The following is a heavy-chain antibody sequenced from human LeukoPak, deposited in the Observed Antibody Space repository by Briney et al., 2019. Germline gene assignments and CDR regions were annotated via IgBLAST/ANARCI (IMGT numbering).Heavy chain of an antibody. Sequence: SETLSLTCTVSGGSISSGGYYWSWIRQPPGKGLEWIGYIYHSGSTYYNPSLKSRVTISIDSSKNQFSLNLRSVTAADTAMYYCARANSTWENYFAYWGQGTLVTVSS. J-gene: IGHJ4*02. D-gene: IGHD6-13*01. CDR2: IYHSGST. V-gene: IGHV4-30-2*01. CDR1: GGSISSGGYY. CDR3: ARANSTWENYFAY.